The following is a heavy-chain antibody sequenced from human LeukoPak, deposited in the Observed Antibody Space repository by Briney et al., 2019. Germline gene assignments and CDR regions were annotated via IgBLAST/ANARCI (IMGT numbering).Heavy chain of an antibody. V-gene: IGHV1-24*01. Sequence: ASVRVSCKVSGDTLPELSIHWVRQAPGEGLEWMGVFDALDDKTIHAQKFQGRVIMSVDSSTNTAHMELNSLKSDDTAVYYCATDGSSAWYEDYWGQGTLVIVSS. CDR1: GDTLPELS. CDR2: FDALDDKT. CDR3: ATDGSSAWYEDY. J-gene: IGHJ4*02. D-gene: IGHD6-19*01.